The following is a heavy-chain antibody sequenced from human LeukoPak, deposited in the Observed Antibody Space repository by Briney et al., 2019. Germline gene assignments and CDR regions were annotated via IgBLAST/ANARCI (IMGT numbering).Heavy chain of an antibody. CDR3: ARGRAVLDYGDYVLDY. V-gene: IGHV4-61*02. CDR2: IYTSGST. Sequence: SETLSLTCTVSGGSISGGSYYWSWIRQPAGKGLEWIGRIYTSGSTNYNPSLKSRVTISVDTSKNQFSLKLSSVTAADTAVYYCARGRAVLDYGDYVLDYWGQGTLVTVSS. D-gene: IGHD4-17*01. CDR1: GGSISGGSYY. J-gene: IGHJ4*02.